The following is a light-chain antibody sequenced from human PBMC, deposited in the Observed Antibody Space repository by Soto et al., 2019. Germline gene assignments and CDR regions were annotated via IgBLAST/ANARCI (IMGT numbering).Light chain of an antibody. CDR2: DAS. J-gene: IGKJ4*01. CDR3: QQRSNWPLT. V-gene: IGKV3-11*01. Sequence: EIVLTQSPATLSLSPGERATLPCRASQSVSSYLAWYQQKPGQAPRLLIYDASNRATGIPARFSGSGSGTDFTLTISSLEPEDFAVYDCQQRSNWPLTFGGGTKVDIK. CDR1: QSVSSY.